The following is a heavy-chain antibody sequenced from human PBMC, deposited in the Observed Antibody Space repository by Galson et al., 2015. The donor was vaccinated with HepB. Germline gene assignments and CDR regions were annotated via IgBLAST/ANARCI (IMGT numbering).Heavy chain of an antibody. J-gene: IGHJ1*01. V-gene: IGHV1-18*01. CDR1: GYTFTTYV. Sequence: SVKVSCKASGYTFTTYVITWVRQAPGQGLEWMGWISVYNGNTNYVPKFQGRVTMTTDTSTSTAYMEVRSLRPDDTAVYYCARIFPSNDYGGPPPYFQHWGQGTLVTVSS. D-gene: IGHD4-23*01. CDR2: ISVYNGNT. CDR3: ARIFPSNDYGGPPPYFQH.